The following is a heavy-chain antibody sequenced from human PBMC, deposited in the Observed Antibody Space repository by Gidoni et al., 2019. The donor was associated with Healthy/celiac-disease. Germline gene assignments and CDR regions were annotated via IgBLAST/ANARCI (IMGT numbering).Heavy chain of an antibody. CDR1: GVTGRSKA. CDR2: LSGSGGST. J-gene: IGHJ6*02. Sequence: EGKRVEAGGGVVQTGGSGRLSWAAGGVTGRSKAMSWVRQAPGKGLEGVSALSGSGGSTYYADSVKGRFTISSDNSKNTLYLHMNSLRAEDTAVYYCAKADNWHYGVRYYGMDVWGQVTTVTVSS. V-gene: IGHV3-23*04. CDR3: AKADNWHYGVRYYGMDV. D-gene: IGHD1-7*01.